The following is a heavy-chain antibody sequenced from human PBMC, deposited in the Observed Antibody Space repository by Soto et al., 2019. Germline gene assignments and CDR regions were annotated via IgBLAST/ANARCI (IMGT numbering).Heavy chain of an antibody. CDR2: IVVGSGNT. CDR3: AAGTAMVQYAFDI. V-gene: IGHV1-58*01. J-gene: IGHJ3*02. Sequence: AVKVSCKASGFTFTSSAVQWVRQARGQRLEWIGWIVVGSGNTNYAQKFQERVTITRDMSTSTAYMELSSLRSEDTAVYYCAAGTAMVQYAFDIWGQGTMVTVSS. D-gene: IGHD5-18*01. CDR1: GFTFTSSA.